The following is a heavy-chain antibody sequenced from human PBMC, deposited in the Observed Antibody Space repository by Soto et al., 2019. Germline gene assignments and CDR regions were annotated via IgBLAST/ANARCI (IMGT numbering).Heavy chain of an antibody. CDR1: GGSIGSRDW. V-gene: IGHV4-4*02. J-gene: IGHJ5*02. Sequence: PSETLSLTCAVSGGSIGSRDWWSWVRQAPGKGLQWIGQIYVRNGGNTNYNPSLRSRVTISIDTSKNQLPLNLRSVSAADTAVYYCARGRGEFDAWGQGTPVTVSS. CDR3: ARGRGEFDA. CDR2: IYVRNGGNT. D-gene: IGHD2-21*01.